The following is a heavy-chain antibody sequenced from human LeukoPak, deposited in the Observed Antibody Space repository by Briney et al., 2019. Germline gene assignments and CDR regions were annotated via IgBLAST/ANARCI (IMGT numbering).Heavy chain of an antibody. CDR2: IYSGATT. CDR1: GFTVSTYY. CDR3: ARVGDHFHWNLDL. J-gene: IGHJ2*01. D-gene: IGHD3-3*02. Sequence: PGGSLRLSCAASGFTVSTYYMNWVRQAPGKGLEWVSIIYSGATTYCADSVKGRFTISRDTSKNTVSLQMNSLRAEDTAVYFCARVGDHFHWNLDLWGRGTLVTV. V-gene: IGHV3-53*01.